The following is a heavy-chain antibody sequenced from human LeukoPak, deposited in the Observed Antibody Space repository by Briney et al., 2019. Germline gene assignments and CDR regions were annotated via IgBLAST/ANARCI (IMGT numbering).Heavy chain of an antibody. J-gene: IGHJ4*02. CDR1: GASISNSEFY. Sequence: SETLSLTCTVSGASISNSEFYWGWIRQAPGKGLEWIGSIYSSGSPYYSPSFKSRATMSIDRSQNHFSLRLTSVTAADTAVYYCARAPLTTATSDYFDLWGLGTLVTVSS. V-gene: IGHV4-39*07. CDR3: ARAPLTTATSDYFDL. CDR2: IYSSGSP. D-gene: IGHD4-17*01.